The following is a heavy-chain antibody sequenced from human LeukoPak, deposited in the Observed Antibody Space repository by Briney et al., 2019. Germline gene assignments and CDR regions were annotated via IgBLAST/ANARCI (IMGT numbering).Heavy chain of an antibody. Sequence: PSQTLSLTCAVSGGSISSGGYSWSWIRQPPGKGLEWIGYIYHSGSTYYNPSLKSRVTISVDTSKNQFSLKLSSVTAADTAVYYCARQFPRDYYYGMDVWGQGATVTVSS. CDR1: GGSISSGGYS. CDR3: ARQFPRDYYYGMDV. J-gene: IGHJ6*02. V-gene: IGHV4-30-2*01. CDR2: IYHSGST.